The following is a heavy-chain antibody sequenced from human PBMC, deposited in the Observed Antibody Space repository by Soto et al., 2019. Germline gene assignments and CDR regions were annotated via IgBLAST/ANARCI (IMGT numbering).Heavy chain of an antibody. CDR2: ISKSGDNT. CDR3: AKDLAAAATGDAFDI. J-gene: IGHJ3*02. Sequence: GGSLRLSCAASGFTFSSFAMSWVRQAPGKGLEWVSTISKSGDNTYYADSVKGRFTISRDNSKNTLYLQMNSLRAEDTAVYYCAKDLAAAATGDAFDIWGQGTMVTVSS. D-gene: IGHD6-13*01. V-gene: IGHV3-23*01. CDR1: GFTFSSFA.